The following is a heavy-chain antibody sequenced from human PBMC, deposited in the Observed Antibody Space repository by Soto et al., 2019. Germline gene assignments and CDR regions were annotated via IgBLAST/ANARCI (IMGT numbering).Heavy chain of an antibody. V-gene: IGHV3-11*06. CDR3: ARDFYSDSSAPDY. Sequence: GGSLRLSCAASGFTFSDYYMSWIRQAPGKGLEWVSHISSSSSYTNYADSVKGRFTISRDNAKNSLYLQMNSLRAEDTAVYYCARDFYSDSSAPDYWGQGTLVTVSS. CDR2: ISSSSSYT. J-gene: IGHJ4*02. CDR1: GFTFSDYY. D-gene: IGHD1-26*01.